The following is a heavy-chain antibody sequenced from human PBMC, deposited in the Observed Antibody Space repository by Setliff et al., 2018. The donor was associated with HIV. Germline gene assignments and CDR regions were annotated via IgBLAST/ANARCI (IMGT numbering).Heavy chain of an antibody. V-gene: IGHV4-34*01. D-gene: IGHD2-15*01. CDR3: SKGLNPSVVVAALVEHS. J-gene: IGHJ4*02. Sequence: SETLSLTCAVYNGSFSGNYWTWIRQAPGKGLEWIGEINHRGSTNYNSALKGRVTISVDTSKRQFSLKLTSVTAADTAVYYCSKGLNPSVVVAALVEHSWGQGTLVTVSS. CDR1: NGSFSGNY. CDR2: INHRGST.